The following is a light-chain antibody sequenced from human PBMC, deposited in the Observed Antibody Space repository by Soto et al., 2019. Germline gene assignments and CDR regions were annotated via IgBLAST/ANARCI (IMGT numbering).Light chain of an antibody. Sequence: QSALTQPASVSGSPGQSITISCTGTSSDVGGYKYVSWYQQHPGKAPKLMIYDVSNRLSGVSNRFSGYKSGNTASLTISGVQAEDEADYYCSSYTSSVNYVFGTGTKVTVL. CDR3: SSYTSSVNYV. CDR2: DVS. J-gene: IGLJ1*01. V-gene: IGLV2-14*03. CDR1: SSDVGGYKY.